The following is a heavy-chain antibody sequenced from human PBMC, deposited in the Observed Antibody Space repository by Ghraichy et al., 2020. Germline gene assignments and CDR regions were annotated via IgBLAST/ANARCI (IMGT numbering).Heavy chain of an antibody. V-gene: IGHV4-31*11. D-gene: IGHD4-11*01. CDR2: IYHTGGT. CDR3: ARAGGDDYTWGFDL. J-gene: IGHJ4*02. CDR1: GDSISSEGYY. Sequence: SETLSLTCAVSGDSISSEGYYWTWIRQSPVKGLEWIGYIYHTGGTHYNPSFRGRLSMAVDKSTDQFSVHLTSVTAADSAVYYCARAGGDDYTWGFDLRGQGHLVTVSS.